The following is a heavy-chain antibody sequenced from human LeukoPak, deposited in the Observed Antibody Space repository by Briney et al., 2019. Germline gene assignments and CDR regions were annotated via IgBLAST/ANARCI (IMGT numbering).Heavy chain of an antibody. CDR2: IKQDGSKK. V-gene: IGHV3-7*04. Sequence: GGSLRLSCVASGFPFSSYWMTWVRQAPGKGLEWVANIKQDGSKKSYVDSVKGRFTISRDNAKNSLHLQMNSLRAEDTANYCTRVGYIDEGIDYWGQGTLVTVSS. J-gene: IGHJ4*02. CDR1: GFPFSSYW. D-gene: IGHD5-24*01. CDR3: TRVGYIDEGIDY.